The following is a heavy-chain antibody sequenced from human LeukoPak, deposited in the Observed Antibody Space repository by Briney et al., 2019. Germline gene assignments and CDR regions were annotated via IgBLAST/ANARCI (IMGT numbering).Heavy chain of an antibody. D-gene: IGHD5-12*01. Sequence: SETLSLTCTVSGDSITDDYWSWIRQPPGKGLEWIGYIYYSGRTTYNPSLKSPVSLSIDTSKNQFSLELTSVTAADTAVYYCARYSGYETTTYYYYYMDVWGKGTTVTISS. V-gene: IGHV4-59*01. CDR2: IYYSGRT. J-gene: IGHJ6*03. CDR3: ARYSGYETTTYYYYYMDV. CDR1: GDSITDDY.